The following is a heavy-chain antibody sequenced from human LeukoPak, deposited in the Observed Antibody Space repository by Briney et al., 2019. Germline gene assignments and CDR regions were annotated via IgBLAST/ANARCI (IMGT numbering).Heavy chain of an antibody. CDR1: GLTVSSYG. CDR3: AKYTSWTSYRGLDQ. V-gene: IGHV3-23*01. CDR2: IIGSAVNT. J-gene: IGHJ4*02. Sequence: GESLRLSCGASGLTVSSYGMSWVRQAPGKGLEWVSTIIGSAVNTYYADSVKGRFTISRDDSKNTVYLQMNSLRAEDTAVYSCAKYTSWTSYRGLDQWGQGTLVTVSS. D-gene: IGHD5-12*01.